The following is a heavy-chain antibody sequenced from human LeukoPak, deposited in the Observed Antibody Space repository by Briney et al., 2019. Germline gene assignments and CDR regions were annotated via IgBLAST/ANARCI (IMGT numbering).Heavy chain of an antibody. D-gene: IGHD3-22*01. CDR1: GGSISSSSYY. CDR2: IYYSGST. CDR3: AIRYYYDSSGYYDY. J-gene: IGHJ4*02. Sequence: SETLSLTCTVSGGSISSSSYYWGWIRQPPGKGLEWIGSIYYSGSTYYNPSLKSRVTISVDTSKNQFSLKLSSVTAADTAVYYCAIRYYYDSSGYYDYWGQGTLVTVSS. V-gene: IGHV4-39*01.